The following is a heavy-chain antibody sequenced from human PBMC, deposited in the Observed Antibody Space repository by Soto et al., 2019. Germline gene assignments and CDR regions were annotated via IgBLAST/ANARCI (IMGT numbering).Heavy chain of an antibody. D-gene: IGHD2-21*02. J-gene: IGHJ2*01. V-gene: IGHV1-69*13. CDR2: IIPIFGTA. Sequence: GXSVKGSCKASSGTFSSYAISWVRQAPGQGLEWMGGIIPIFGTANYAQKFQGRVTITADESTSTAYMELSSLRSEDTAVYYCASVDCGGDCLYWYFDLWGRGTLVTVSS. CDR3: ASVDCGGDCLYWYFDL. CDR1: SGTFSSYA.